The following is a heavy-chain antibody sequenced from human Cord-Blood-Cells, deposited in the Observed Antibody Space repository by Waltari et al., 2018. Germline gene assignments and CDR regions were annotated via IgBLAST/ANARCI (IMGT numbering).Heavy chain of an antibody. CDR3: ARGLLGMYNWFDP. CDR1: GYTFTGYY. D-gene: IGHD7-27*01. V-gene: IGHV1-2*02. CDR2: INPNRGGT. Sequence: VPLVQSGAEVKKPGASVKVSCTAPGYTFTGYYMPWVRQAPGQGLEWMGWINPNRGGTNYAQKFQGRVTMTRDTSISTAYMELSRLRSDDTAVYYCARGLLGMYNWFDPWGQGTLVTVSS. J-gene: IGHJ5*02.